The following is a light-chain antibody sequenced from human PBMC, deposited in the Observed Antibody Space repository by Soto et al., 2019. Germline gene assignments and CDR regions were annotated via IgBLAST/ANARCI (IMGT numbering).Light chain of an antibody. Sequence: QSALTQPRSVSGSPGQSVTISCTGTSSDVGGYSYVSWYQQHPGKAPKLMIYDVNKRPSGVPDRFSGSKSGNTASLTISGLQAEDEADYYCCSYAGSYTLVFGTGTKV. CDR2: DVN. J-gene: IGLJ1*01. V-gene: IGLV2-11*01. CDR1: SSDVGGYSY. CDR3: CSYAGSYTLV.